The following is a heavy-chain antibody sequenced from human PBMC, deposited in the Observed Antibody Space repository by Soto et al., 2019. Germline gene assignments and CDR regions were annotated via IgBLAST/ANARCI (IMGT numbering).Heavy chain of an antibody. CDR3: ATGYSSGWYGSFDY. CDR2: ISGSGGST. D-gene: IGHD6-19*01. V-gene: IGHV3-23*01. Sequence: GESLKISCAASGFTFSSYAMSWVRQAPGKGLEWVSAISGSGGSTYYADSVKGRFTISRDNSKNTLYLQMNSLRAEDTAVYYCATGYSSGWYGSFDYWGQGTPVTGSS. CDR1: GFTFSSYA. J-gene: IGHJ4*02.